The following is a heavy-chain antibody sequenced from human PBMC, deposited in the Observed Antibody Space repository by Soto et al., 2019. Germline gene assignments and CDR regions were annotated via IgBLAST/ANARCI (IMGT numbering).Heavy chain of an antibody. CDR3: ARGYCTTTNCDPWFDP. J-gene: IGHJ5*02. Sequence: PGESLKISCKGSGYSFTSYWIGWVRQMPGKGLEGMGIIYPGDSDTRYSPSFQGQVTTSADKSITTAYLQWSSLKASDTAMYYCARGYCTTTNCDPWFDPWGQGTLVTVSS. D-gene: IGHD2-2*01. CDR1: GYSFTSYW. V-gene: IGHV5-51*01. CDR2: IYPGDSDT.